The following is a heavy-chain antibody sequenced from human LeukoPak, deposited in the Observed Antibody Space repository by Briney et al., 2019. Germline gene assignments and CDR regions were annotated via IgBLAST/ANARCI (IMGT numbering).Heavy chain of an antibody. J-gene: IGHJ6*03. V-gene: IGHV4-59*01. CDR2: IYYSGST. CDR1: GGSISSYY. D-gene: IGHD4-17*01. CDR3: ARGLQNYGDAQGPFDNYYYMDV. Sequence: PSETLSLTCTVSGGSISSYYWSWIRQPPGKGLEWIGYIYYSGSTNYNPSLKSRVTISVDTSKNQFSLKLSSVTAADTAVYYCARGLQNYGDAQGPFDNYYYMDVWGKGTTVTVSS.